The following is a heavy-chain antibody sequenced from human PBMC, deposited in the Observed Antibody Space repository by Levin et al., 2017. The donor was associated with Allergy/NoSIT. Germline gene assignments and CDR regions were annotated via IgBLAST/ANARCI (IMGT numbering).Heavy chain of an antibody. Sequence: GESLKISCKASGYTFTSYDINWVRQATGQGLEWMGWMNPNSGNTGYAQKFQGRVTMTRNTSISTAYMELSSLRSEDTAVYYCARVYQLLYPYYYYGMDGWGQGTTVTVSS. CDR3: ARVYQLLYPYYYYGMDG. CDR2: MNPNSGNT. V-gene: IGHV1-8*01. D-gene: IGHD2-2*02. J-gene: IGHJ6*02. CDR1: GYTFTSYD.